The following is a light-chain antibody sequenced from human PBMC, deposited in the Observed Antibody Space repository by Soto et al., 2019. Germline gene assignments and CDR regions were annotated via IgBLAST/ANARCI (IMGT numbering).Light chain of an antibody. CDR1: QSVSSSY. J-gene: IGKJ5*01. V-gene: IGKV3-20*01. Sequence: EIVLTQSPGTLSLSPGERATLSCRASQSVSSSYLAWYQQKPGQAPRLLIYGASSRATGIPARFSGSGSGTNLTTTTSSLQPEDFAVHHYHQYGSSPQTIGQRTRLEIK. CDR2: GAS. CDR3: HQYGSSPQT.